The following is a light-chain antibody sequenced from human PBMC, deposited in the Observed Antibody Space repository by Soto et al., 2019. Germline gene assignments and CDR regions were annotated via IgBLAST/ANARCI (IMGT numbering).Light chain of an antibody. Sequence: DSQMTQSPSSLSASVGDRVTITCQASQDISKYLNWYQQKPGKAPKLLIYDVFNLETGVPSRFSGSGSVTHFTFTISSLQPEDVATYYCQQYESLPTFGGGTKVDIK. CDR3: QQYESLPT. CDR2: DVF. J-gene: IGKJ4*01. V-gene: IGKV1-33*01. CDR1: QDISKY.